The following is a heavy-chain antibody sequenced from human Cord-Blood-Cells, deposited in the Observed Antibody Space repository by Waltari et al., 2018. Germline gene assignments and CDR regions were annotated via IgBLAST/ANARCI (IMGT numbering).Heavy chain of an antibody. CDR2: INPNSGGT. CDR1: GYTFTGYY. V-gene: IGHV1-2*02. J-gene: IGHJ4*02. D-gene: IGHD5-12*01. Sequence: QVQLVQSGAQVKKPGASVKVSCTASGYTFTGYYLHWVRQASGQGLEWMGWINPNSGGTNYAQKFQGRVTMTRDTYISTAYMELSRLRSEDTAVYYCARAQTAGGSGYYFDYWGQGTLVTVSS. CDR3: ARAQTAGGSGYYFDY.